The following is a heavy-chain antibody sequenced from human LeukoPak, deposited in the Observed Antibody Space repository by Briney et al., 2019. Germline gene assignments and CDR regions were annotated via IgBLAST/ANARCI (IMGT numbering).Heavy chain of an antibody. Sequence: ASVKVSCKASGYTFTSYDINWVRQATGQGLEWMGWMNPNSGNTGYAQKFQGRVTMTRNTSISTAYMELSSLRSEDTAVYYCARGKGDLSMIVMIVTAVEFYFDSWGPGTLVTVSS. J-gene: IGHJ4*02. CDR1: GYTFTSYD. CDR2: MNPNSGNT. V-gene: IGHV1-8*01. CDR3: ARGKGDLSMIVMIVTAVEFYFDS. D-gene: IGHD3-22*01.